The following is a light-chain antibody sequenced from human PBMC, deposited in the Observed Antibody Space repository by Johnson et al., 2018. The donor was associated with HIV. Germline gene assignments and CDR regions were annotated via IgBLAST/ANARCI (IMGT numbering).Light chain of an antibody. CDR1: SSNIGNNY. CDR3: GTWDSSLSGV. CDR2: ENN. Sequence: QSVLTQPPSVSAAPGQKVTISCSGSSSNIGNNYVSWYQQLPGTAPKLLIYENNKRPSGIPDRLSGSKSGTSATLGITGLQTGDAADYYCGTWDSSLSGVFGTVTKVTVL. V-gene: IGLV1-51*02. J-gene: IGLJ1*01.